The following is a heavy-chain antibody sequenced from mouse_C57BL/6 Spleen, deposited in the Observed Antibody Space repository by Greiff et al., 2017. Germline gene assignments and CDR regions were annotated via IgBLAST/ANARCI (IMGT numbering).Heavy chain of an antibody. CDR1: GYTFTDYY. CDR2: IYPGSGNT. D-gene: IGHD6-1*01. CDR3: ARGGLWELDY. Sequence: VQLQQSGAELVRPGASVKLSCKASGYTFTDYYINWVKQRPGQGLEWIARIYPGSGNTYYNEKFKGKATLTAEKSSSTAYMQLGSLTSEDSAVYFCARGGLWELDYWGQGTTLTVSS. V-gene: IGHV1-76*01. J-gene: IGHJ2*01.